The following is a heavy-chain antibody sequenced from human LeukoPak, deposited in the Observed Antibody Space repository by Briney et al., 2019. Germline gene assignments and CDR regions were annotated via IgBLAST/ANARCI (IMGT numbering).Heavy chain of an antibody. Sequence: PSETLSLTCTVSGGSISSDYWSWVRQAPGKGLEWVANIKQDGSEKYYVDSVKGRFTISRDNAKNSLYLQMNSLRAEDTAVYYCARDEDTWSYWGQGTLVTVSS. J-gene: IGHJ4*02. CDR3: ARDEDTWSY. V-gene: IGHV3-7*01. D-gene: IGHD2-15*01. CDR2: IKQDGSEK. CDR1: GGSISSDY.